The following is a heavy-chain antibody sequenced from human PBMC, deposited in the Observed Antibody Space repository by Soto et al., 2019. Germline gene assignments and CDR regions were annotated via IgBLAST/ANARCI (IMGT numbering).Heavy chain of an antibody. J-gene: IGHJ5*02. Sequence: PSETLSLTCTVSGGSISSYYWSWIRQPPGKGLEWIGYIYYSGSTNYNPSLKSRVTISVDTSKNQFSLKLSSVTAADTAVYYCARHEGYCSGGSCYNWFDPWGQGTLVTVSA. CDR1: GGSISSYY. CDR2: IYYSGST. D-gene: IGHD2-15*01. V-gene: IGHV4-59*08. CDR3: ARHEGYCSGGSCYNWFDP.